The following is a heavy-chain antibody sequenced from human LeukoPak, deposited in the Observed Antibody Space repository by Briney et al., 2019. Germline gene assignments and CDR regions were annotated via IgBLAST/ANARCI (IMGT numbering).Heavy chain of an antibody. D-gene: IGHD6-13*01. CDR2: IRYDGSNK. Sequence: GSLRLSCAASGFTFSSYGMHWVRQAPGKGLEWVAFIRYDGSNKYYADSVKGRFTISRDNSKNTLYLQMNSLRAEDTAVYYCAKDGPSSWYIGPFDYWGQGTLVTVSS. CDR3: AKDGPSSWYIGPFDY. CDR1: GFTFSSYG. J-gene: IGHJ4*02. V-gene: IGHV3-30*02.